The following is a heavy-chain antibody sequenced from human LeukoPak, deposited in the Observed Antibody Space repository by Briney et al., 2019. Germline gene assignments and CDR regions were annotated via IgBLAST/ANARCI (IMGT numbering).Heavy chain of an antibody. CDR3: ATVGGVLITNDAFDI. J-gene: IGHJ3*02. D-gene: IGHD3-3*01. Sequence: GGSLRLSCAASGFTFSNAWMNWVRQAPGKGLEWVGRIQTKTDGGTTDYAAPVKGRFTISRDESKNTLYLQVSSLKTEDTAVYYCATVGGVLITNDAFDIWGQGTMVTVSS. CDR1: GFTFSNAW. V-gene: IGHV3-15*01. CDR2: IQTKTDGGTT.